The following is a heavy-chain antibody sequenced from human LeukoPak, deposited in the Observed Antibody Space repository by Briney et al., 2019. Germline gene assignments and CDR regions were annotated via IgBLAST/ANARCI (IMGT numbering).Heavy chain of an antibody. CDR3: ARAPMGTAALY. CDR1: GYTFTSYD. D-gene: IGHD2-2*01. Sequence: ASVKVSCTASGYTFTSYDINWVRQAPGQGLGWMGWMNPVSGDAGSAQKFQGRVTLTRNTSISTAYMELSSLRSDDTALYYCARAPMGTAALYWGQGTLVTVSS. J-gene: IGHJ4*02. V-gene: IGHV1-8*01. CDR2: MNPVSGDA.